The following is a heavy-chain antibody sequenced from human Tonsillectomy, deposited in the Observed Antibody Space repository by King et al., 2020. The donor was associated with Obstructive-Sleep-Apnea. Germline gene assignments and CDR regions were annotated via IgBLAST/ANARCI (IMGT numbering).Heavy chain of an antibody. J-gene: IGHJ6*04. Sequence: VQLVESGGGSVKPGGSLRLSCAASGFTFSDYYMTWIRQAPGKGLEWVSYISTSSSHTDYADSVKGRFTISRDNAKNTLYLQMNSRRTEDTALYYCTRGHYGMDGRGKVTTVTSSS. CDR3: TRGHYGMDG. CDR2: ISTSSSHT. V-gene: IGHV3-11*06. CDR1: GFTFSDYY.